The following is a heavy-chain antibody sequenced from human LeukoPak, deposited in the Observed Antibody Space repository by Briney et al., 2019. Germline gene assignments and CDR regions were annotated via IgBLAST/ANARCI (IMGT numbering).Heavy chain of an antibody. V-gene: IGHV3-7*01. CDR2: IKQDGSEK. D-gene: IGHD3-3*01. CDR3: ARDIRTPIYYDFWSGYWDY. J-gene: IGHJ4*02. CDR1: GFTFSSYA. Sequence: GGSLRLSCAASGFTFSSYAMSWVRQAPGKGLEWVANIKQDGSEKYYVDSVKGRFTISRDNAKNSLYLQMNSLRAEDTAVYYCARDIRTPIYYDFWSGYWDYWGQGTLVTVSS.